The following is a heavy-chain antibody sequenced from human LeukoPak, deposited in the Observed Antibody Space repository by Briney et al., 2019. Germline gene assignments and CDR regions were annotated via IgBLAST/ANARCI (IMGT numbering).Heavy chain of an antibody. D-gene: IGHD1-26*01. Sequence: SETLSLTCAVYGGSFSGYYWSWIRQPPGKGRKWFGEINHSGSTNYNPSLKSRVTISVDTSKNQFSLKLSSVSAADTALYHCARGIVGATTNHYFYGMDVWGQGTTVTVSS. J-gene: IGHJ6*02. CDR2: INHSGST. V-gene: IGHV4-34*01. CDR3: ARGIVGATTNHYFYGMDV. CDR1: GGSFSGYY.